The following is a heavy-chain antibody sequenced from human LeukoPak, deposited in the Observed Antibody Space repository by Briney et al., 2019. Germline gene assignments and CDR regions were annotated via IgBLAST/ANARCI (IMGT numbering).Heavy chain of an antibody. V-gene: IGHV4-31*03. CDR1: GGSISSGGYH. CDR2: IYYSGST. CDR3: ARAYSSSWYPIDY. D-gene: IGHD6-13*01. Sequence: PSETLSLTCTVSGGSISSGGYHWNWIRQHPGKGLEWIGYIYYSGSTYYSPSLKSRVTISVDTSKNQFSLKLSSVTAADTAVYYCARAYSSSWYPIDYWGQGTLVTVSS. J-gene: IGHJ4*02.